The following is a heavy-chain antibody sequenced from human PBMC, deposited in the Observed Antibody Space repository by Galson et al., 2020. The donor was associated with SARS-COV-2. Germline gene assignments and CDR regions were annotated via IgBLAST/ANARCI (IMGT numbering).Heavy chain of an antibody. V-gene: IGHV4-61*01. D-gene: IGHD3-16*02. CDR2: IYYSGYT. CDR3: ARGNYDFDWGSYRHFDY. Sequence: SETLSLTCIVSGGSVSRASYYWSWIRQPPGKGLEWIGYIYYSGYTNYNPSLKSRVTISVDKSENQVSLTVSSVTAADTAVYYCARGNYDFDWGSYRHFDYWGQGRLVTVSS. J-gene: IGHJ4*02. CDR1: GGSVSRASYY.